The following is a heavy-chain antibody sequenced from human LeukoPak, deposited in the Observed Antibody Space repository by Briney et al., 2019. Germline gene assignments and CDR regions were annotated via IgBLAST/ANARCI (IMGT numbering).Heavy chain of an antibody. CDR2: IYSGGST. D-gene: IGHD4-17*01. Sequence: GGSLRLSCAASGFTVSSNYMNWVRQAPGKGLEWVSVIYSGGSTYYADSVKGRFTISRDNSKNTLYLQMNSLRAEDTAVYYCAKRNDYGDYGPYYFDYWGQGTLVTVSS. V-gene: IGHV3-53*01. CDR1: GFTVSSNY. CDR3: AKRNDYGDYGPYYFDY. J-gene: IGHJ4*02.